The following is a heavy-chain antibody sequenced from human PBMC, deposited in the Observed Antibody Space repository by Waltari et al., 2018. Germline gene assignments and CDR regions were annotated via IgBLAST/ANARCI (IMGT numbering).Heavy chain of an antibody. V-gene: IGHV4-39*01. J-gene: IGHJ4*02. CDR2: IYYSGST. Sequence: QLQLQESGPGLVKPSETLSLTCTVSGGSISSSSYYWGWIRQPPGKGLEWIGGIYYSGSTYYNPAHKSRVTISVETSKNQFSLKLSSVTAADTAVYYCANDLAVAGLQAYFDYWGQGTLVTVSS. CDR3: ANDLAVAGLQAYFDY. D-gene: IGHD6-19*01. CDR1: GGSISSSSYY.